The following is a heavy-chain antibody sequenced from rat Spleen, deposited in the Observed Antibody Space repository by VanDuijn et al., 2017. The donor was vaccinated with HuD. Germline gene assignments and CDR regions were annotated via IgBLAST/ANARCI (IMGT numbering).Heavy chain of an antibody. Sequence: EVQLVESGGGLVQPGRSLKLSCAASGFTFSDYYMAWVRQAPKKGLEWVASISYEGSSTYYGDSVKGRFTISRDNAKSTLYLQMNSLRSEDTATYYCARPDTYVDYYFDYWGQGVMVTVSS. V-gene: IGHV5-22*01. CDR1: GFTFSDYY. CDR2: ISYEGSST. D-gene: IGHD2-1*01. CDR3: ARPDTYVDYYFDY. J-gene: IGHJ2*01.